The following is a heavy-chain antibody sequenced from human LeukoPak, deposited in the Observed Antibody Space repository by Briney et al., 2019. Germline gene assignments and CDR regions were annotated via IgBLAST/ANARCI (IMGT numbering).Heavy chain of an antibody. D-gene: IGHD6-19*01. CDR1: GGSISSNSYY. CDR3: ARGSGIAVAGKFDY. J-gene: IGHJ4*02. V-gene: IGHV4-39*07. Sequence: KPSETLSLTCTVSGGSISSNSYYWGWIRQPPGKGLEWIGSIYYSGSTYYNPSLKSRVTISVDTSKNQFSLKLSSVTAADTAVYYCARGSGIAVAGKFDYWGQGTLVTVSS. CDR2: IYYSGST.